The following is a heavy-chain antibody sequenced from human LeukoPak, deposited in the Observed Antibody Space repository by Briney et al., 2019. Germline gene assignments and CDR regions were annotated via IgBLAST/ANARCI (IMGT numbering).Heavy chain of an antibody. CDR3: ARKGYYYDSSGYYEERWFDP. Sequence: SGTLSLTCAVYGGSLSGYYWSWIRQPPGKGLEWIGEINHSGSTNYNPSLKSRVTISADTSENQFSLKLSSVTAADTAVYYCARKGYYYDSSGYYEERWFDPWGQGTLVTVSS. J-gene: IGHJ5*02. D-gene: IGHD3-22*01. CDR2: INHSGST. CDR1: GGSLSGYY. V-gene: IGHV4-34*01.